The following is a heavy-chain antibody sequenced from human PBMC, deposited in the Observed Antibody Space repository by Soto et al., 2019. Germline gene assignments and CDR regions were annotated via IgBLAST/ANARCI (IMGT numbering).Heavy chain of an antibody. CDR1: GYTFTGYY. CDR2: INPNSGGT. V-gene: IGHV1-2*04. J-gene: IGHJ4*02. Sequence: ASVKVSCKASGYTFTGYYMHWVRQAPGQGLEWMGWINPNSGGTNYAQKFQGWVTMTRDTSISTAYMELSRLRSDDTAVYYCARAYCTNGVCYLDYWGQGTLVTVS. D-gene: IGHD2-8*01. CDR3: ARAYCTNGVCYLDY.